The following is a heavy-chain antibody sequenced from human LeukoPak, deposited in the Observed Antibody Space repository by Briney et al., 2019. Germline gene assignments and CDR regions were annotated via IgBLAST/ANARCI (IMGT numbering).Heavy chain of an antibody. CDR3: ARQNSGARLNV. J-gene: IGHJ6*02. CDR2: IYYSGST. Sequence: PSETLSLTCTVSDDSMSSYYWSWIRQPPGKGLEWIGHIYYSGSTDYNPSLKSRLTISVDTSKNQFSLQLSSVTAADTAVYFCARQNSGARLNVWGQGTTVTVSS. CDR1: DDSMSSYY. D-gene: IGHD6-25*01. V-gene: IGHV4-59*08.